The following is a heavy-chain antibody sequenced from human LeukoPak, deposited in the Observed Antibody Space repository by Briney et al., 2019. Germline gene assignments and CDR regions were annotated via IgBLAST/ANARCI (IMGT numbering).Heavy chain of an antibody. CDR3: ARDRNDYVWGSYRPNDAFDI. D-gene: IGHD3-16*02. V-gene: IGHV3-21*01. Sequence: GGSLRLSCAASGFTFSSYSMNWVRQAPGKGLEWVSSISSSSSYIYYADSVKGRFTISRDNAKNSLYLQMNSLRAEDTAVHYCARDRNDYVWGSYRPNDAFDIWGQGTMVTVSS. CDR2: ISSSSSYI. J-gene: IGHJ3*02. CDR1: GFTFSSYS.